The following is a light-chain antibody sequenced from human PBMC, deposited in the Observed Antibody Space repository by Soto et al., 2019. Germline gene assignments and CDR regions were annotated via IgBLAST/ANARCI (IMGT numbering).Light chain of an antibody. CDR2: DVS. Sequence: SVLTQPASVSGSPGQSITISCTGTSSDVGGYNYVSWYQQHPGKAPKLMIYDVSNRPSGVSNRFSGSKSGNTASLTISGLQAEDEADYDCSSYTSSSTLAYVFGTGTKLTVL. J-gene: IGLJ1*01. CDR3: SSYTSSSTLAYV. V-gene: IGLV2-14*01. CDR1: SSDVGGYNY.